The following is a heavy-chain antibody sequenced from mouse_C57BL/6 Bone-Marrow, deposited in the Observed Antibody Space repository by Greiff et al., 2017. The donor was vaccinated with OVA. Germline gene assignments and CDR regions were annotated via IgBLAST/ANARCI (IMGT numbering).Heavy chain of an antibody. V-gene: IGHV1-52*01. CDR3: ARGLYYYGSSSFAY. Sequence: VKLQQPGAELVRPGSSVKLSCKASGYTFTSYWMHWVKQRPIQGLEWIGNIDPSDSETHYNQKFKDKATLTEDQSSSTAYMQLSSLTSEDSAVYYCARGLYYYGSSSFAYWGQGTLVTVSA. CDR2: IDPSDSET. D-gene: IGHD1-1*01. CDR1: GYTFTSYW. J-gene: IGHJ3*01.